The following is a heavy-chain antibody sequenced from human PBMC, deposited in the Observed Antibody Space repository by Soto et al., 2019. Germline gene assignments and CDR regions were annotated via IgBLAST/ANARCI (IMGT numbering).Heavy chain of an antibody. V-gene: IGHV3-33*08. CDR3: ARELIVVAHYFDY. CDR2: IWYDGSNK. CDR1: GFTLSRYT. D-gene: IGHD3-22*01. J-gene: IGHJ4*02. Sequence: GGSLRLSCAASGFTLSRYTMHWVRQAPGKGLEWVAVIWYDGSNKYYADSVKGRFTISRDNSKNTLYLQMNSLRAEDTAVYYCARELIVVAHYFDYWGQGTLVTVSS.